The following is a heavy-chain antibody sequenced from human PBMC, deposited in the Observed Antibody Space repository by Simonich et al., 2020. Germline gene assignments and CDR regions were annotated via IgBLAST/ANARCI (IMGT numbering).Heavy chain of an antibody. CDR1: GFTFSSYW. J-gene: IGHJ4*02. CDR3: ARNRLDY. Sequence: EVQLVESGGGLVQPGGSLRLSCAASGFTFSSYWMNWGRQAPGKGLGWVRLINSDGSIPSYADSVKGRFTISRDNAKNTLYLQMNSLRAEDTAVYYCARNRLDYWGQGTLVTVSS. V-gene: IGHV3-74*01. CDR2: INSDGSIP.